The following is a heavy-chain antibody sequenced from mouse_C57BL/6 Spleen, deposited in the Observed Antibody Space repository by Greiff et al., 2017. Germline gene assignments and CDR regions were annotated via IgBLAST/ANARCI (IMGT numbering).Heavy chain of an antibody. J-gene: IGHJ1*03. V-gene: IGHV1-15*01. Sequence: QVQLQQSGAELVRPGASVTLSCKASGYTFTDYEMHWVKQTPVHGLEWIGAFDPETGGTAYNQKFKGKAILTADKSSSTAYMELRSLTSEDSAVYYCTRWGGNHWYFDVWGTGTTVTVSS. CDR3: TRWGGNHWYFDV. CDR2: FDPETGGT. CDR1: GYTFTDYE. D-gene: IGHD2-1*01.